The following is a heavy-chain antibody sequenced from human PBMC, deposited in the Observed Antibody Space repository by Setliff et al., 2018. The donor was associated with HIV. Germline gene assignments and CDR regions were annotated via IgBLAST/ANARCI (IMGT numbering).Heavy chain of an antibody. CDR3: ARSGSYVGPIQH. D-gene: IGHD3-10*02. V-gene: IGHV4-4*07. Sequence: NPSETLSLTCAVSGYSISDGYYWSWIRQPAGKGLEWIGRIYSSGSTNYNPSLKSRLTMSVDTSKNQFSLKLTSVTAADTAVYYCARSGSYVGPIQHWGQGTLVTVSS. J-gene: IGHJ1*01. CDR1: GYSISDGYY. CDR2: IYSSGST.